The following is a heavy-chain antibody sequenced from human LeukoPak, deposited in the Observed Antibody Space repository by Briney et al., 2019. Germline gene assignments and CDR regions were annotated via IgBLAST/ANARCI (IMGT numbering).Heavy chain of an antibody. CDR2: IRYDGSNK. CDR3: AKRYSSSWYGWFDP. CDR1: GFTFSSYG. V-gene: IGHV3-30*02. J-gene: IGHJ5*02. Sequence: GGSLRLSCAASGFTFSSYGMHWVRQAPGKGLEWVAFIRYDGSNKYYADSVKGRFTISRDNSKNTLYPQMNSLRAEDTAVYYCAKRYSSSWYGWFDPWGQGTLVTVSS. D-gene: IGHD6-13*01.